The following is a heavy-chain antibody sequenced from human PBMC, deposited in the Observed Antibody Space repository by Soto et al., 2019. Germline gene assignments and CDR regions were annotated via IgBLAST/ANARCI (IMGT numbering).Heavy chain of an antibody. D-gene: IGHD1-26*01. V-gene: IGHV4-31*03. J-gene: IGHJ4*02. CDR3: ARSAVGATKSGFDS. CDR2: IYYSGTT. Sequence: QVQLQESGPGLVKPSQTLSLTCNVSGDSINNGGHYWSWIRQLPGKGREWIGFIYYSGTTYYNPSLKSRVTMSVHTSKIQFSLNLSAVTAADTAVYYCARSAVGATKSGFDSWGQGTQVTVSS. CDR1: GDSINNGGHY.